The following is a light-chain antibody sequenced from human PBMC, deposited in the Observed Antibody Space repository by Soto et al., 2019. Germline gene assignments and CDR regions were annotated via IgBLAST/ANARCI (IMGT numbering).Light chain of an antibody. CDR2: DVS. Sequence: QSALTQPRSVPGSPGQSVTISCTGTSSDVGAYKFVSWYQQHPGKAPKLIIYDVSNRPSGVPYRFSGSKSGNTASLTVSGLQAEDEADYYCCSYAGTYSPWVFGGGTQLTVL. V-gene: IGLV2-11*01. J-gene: IGLJ3*02. CDR1: SSDVGAYKF. CDR3: CSYAGTYSPWV.